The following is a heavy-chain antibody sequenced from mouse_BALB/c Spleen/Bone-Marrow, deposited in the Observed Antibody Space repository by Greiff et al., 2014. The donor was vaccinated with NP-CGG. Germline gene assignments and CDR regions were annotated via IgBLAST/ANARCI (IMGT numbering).Heavy chain of an antibody. Sequence: QVQLQQSGSVLVRPGASVKLSCKASGYTFTNSWIHWAKQRPGQGLEWIGEIHPNSGNTNYNEKFKGKVTLTADISYSTAYVDLSSLTSEDSAVYYCARHHRYAYYFDHWGQGTTLTVSS. CDR1: GYTFTNSW. D-gene: IGHD2-14*01. CDR3: ARHHRYAYYFDH. CDR2: IHPNSGNT. V-gene: IGHV1S130*01. J-gene: IGHJ2*01.